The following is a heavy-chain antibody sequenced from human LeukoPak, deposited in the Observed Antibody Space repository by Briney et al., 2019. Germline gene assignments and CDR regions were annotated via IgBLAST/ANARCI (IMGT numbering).Heavy chain of an antibody. CDR3: ARRRYYDGSGYLE. D-gene: IGHD3-22*01. Sequence: SETLSLTCSVSGDSVSRSDSYWDWIRQPPGKGLEWIGTIYYSGRTYYSPSLKSRVTMSVDPSNNQFSLNLRSVTAADAAVYYCARRRYYDGSGYLEWGQGTLLSVSS. CDR2: IYYSGRT. J-gene: IGHJ1*01. CDR1: GDSVSRSDSY. V-gene: IGHV4-39*01.